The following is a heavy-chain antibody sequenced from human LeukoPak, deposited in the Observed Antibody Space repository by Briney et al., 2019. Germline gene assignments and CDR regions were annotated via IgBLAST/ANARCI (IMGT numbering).Heavy chain of an antibody. CDR1: GFTFSYYA. D-gene: IGHD6-19*01. Sequence: PGGSLRLSCAASGFTFSYYAMHWVRQAPGKGLEWVAVISYDGSNKYYADSVKGRFTISRDNSKNTLYLQMNSLRPEDTAVYYCARNSRGAVAGSYFYYGMDVWGQGTTVTVSS. J-gene: IGHJ6*02. V-gene: IGHV3-30*14. CDR2: ISYDGSNK. CDR3: ARNSRGAVAGSYFYYGMDV.